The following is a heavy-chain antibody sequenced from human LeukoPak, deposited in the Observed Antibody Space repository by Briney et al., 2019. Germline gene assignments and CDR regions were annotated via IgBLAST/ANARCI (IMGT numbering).Heavy chain of an antibody. Sequence: GESLKISCKGFGYSFTTYWIGWVRQMPGKGLEWMGIIYPGDSDTRYSPSFQGQVTISADKSISTAYLQWSSLKASDTAMYYCATSESQTRFDYWGQGTPVTVSS. J-gene: IGHJ4*02. CDR1: GYSFTTYW. CDR3: ATSESQTRFDY. V-gene: IGHV5-51*01. D-gene: IGHD1/OR15-1a*01. CDR2: IYPGDSDT.